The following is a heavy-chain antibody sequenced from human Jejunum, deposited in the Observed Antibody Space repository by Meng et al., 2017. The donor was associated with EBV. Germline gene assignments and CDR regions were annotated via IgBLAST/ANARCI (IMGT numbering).Heavy chain of an antibody. CDR3: ARGAGNGWFAY. CDR1: GISVSYST. CDR2: IRSDDAGI. Sequence: VQLVASGVGLVKPGGSLTLSCAASGISVSYSTMTWVRQAPGTGLKWLSYIRSDDAGIFYADSVKGRFTMSKEYANNSVFLQMNSLRVEDTAMYYCARGAGNGWFAYWGQGSLVTVSS. J-gene: IGHJ4*02. D-gene: IGHD6-19*01. V-gene: IGHV3-11*01.